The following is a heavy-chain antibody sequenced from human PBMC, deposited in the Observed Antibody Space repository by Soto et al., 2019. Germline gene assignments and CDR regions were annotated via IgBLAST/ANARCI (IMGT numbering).Heavy chain of an antibody. CDR2: VYYSGSV. D-gene: IGHD3-10*01. V-gene: IGHV4-59*01. CDR1: GVSLTGYH. CDR3: ARRLNLGSFDH. Sequence: SETLSLTCNVSGVSLTGYHWNWIRQPPGKTLEWIGFVYYSGSVSYNPSLKGRASIPVDRSKNQFSLRLTSVTAADTAVYYCARRLNLGSFDHWGQGTLVTVSS. J-gene: IGHJ5*02.